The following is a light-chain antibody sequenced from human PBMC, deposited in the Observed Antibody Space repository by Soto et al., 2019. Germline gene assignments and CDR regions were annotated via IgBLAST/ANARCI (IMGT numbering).Light chain of an antibody. CDR3: QHYDHLPPLS. CDR1: QDIKNY. V-gene: IGKV1-33*01. J-gene: IGKJ4*01. Sequence: DIQMTQSPSSLSASVGDRVTITCQASQDIKNYLNRYQQKPGKAPNLLIYDASNLKTGVPSRFSGSGSGTHFTFTISSLQPEDIATDYCQHYDHLPPLSFGGGTKVEIK. CDR2: DAS.